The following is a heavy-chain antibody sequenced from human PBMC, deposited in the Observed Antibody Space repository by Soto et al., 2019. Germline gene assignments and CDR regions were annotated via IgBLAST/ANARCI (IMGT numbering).Heavy chain of an antibody. J-gene: IGHJ5*02. V-gene: IGHV4-61*01. CDR1: GGSVSSGSYY. CDR2: IYYSGST. CDR3: ARDCGGDCRRTNWFDP. Sequence: SETLSLTCTVSGGSVSSGSYYWRWIRQPPGKGLEWIGYIYYSGSTNYNPSLKSRVTISVDTSKNQFSLKLSSVTAADTAVYYCARDCGGDCRRTNWFDPWGQGTLVTVSS. D-gene: IGHD2-21*02.